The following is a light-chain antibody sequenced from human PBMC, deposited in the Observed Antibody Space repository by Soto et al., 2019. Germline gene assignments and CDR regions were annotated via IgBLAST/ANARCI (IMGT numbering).Light chain of an antibody. V-gene: IGLV2-14*03. J-gene: IGLJ2*01. CDR3: SSYTPSNTLV. Sequence: QSALTQPASVSGSPGQSITISCTGTSSDIGGDYYVAWYQQHPGTAPKLLIYDATNRPSGISNRFFGSKSGNTASLTISGLQAEDEAAYYCSSYTPSNTLVFGGGTKLTVL. CDR2: DAT. CDR1: SSDIGGDYY.